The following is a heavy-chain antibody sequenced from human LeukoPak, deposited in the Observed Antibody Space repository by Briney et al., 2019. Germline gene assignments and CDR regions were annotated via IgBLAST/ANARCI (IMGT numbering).Heavy chain of an antibody. CDR2: ISGSGGST. J-gene: IGHJ4*02. CDR1: GFTFSSYA. CDR3: AKDFRRHDFWSGYSSDY. V-gene: IGHV3-23*01. Sequence: GGSLRLSCAASGFTFSSYAMSWVRQAPGKGLEWVSAISGSGGSTYYADSVKGRFTISRDNSKNTLYLQMNSLRAEDTAVYYCAKDFRRHDFWSGYSSDYWGQGTLVTVSS. D-gene: IGHD3-3*01.